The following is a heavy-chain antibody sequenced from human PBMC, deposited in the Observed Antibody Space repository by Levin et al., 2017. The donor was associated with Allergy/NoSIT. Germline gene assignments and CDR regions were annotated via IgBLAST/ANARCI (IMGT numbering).Heavy chain of an antibody. V-gene: IGHV3-30-3*01. Sequence: PGGSLRLSCAASGFTFSSYAIHWVRQTPGKGLEWVAVITYDGSNKYYADSVKGRFTVSRDNSKNTAYVQLNSLRADDTAVYYFATLWAQQRVGDYWGQGTVVTVSS. CDR2: ITYDGSNK. D-gene: IGHD1/OR15-1a*01. CDR3: ATLWAQQRVGDY. CDR1: GFTFSSYA. J-gene: IGHJ4*02.